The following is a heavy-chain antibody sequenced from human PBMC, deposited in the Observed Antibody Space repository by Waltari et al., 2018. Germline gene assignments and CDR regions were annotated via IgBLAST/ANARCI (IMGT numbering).Heavy chain of an antibody. D-gene: IGHD3-16*02. V-gene: IGHV3-30*02. CDR2: IRSDGSIK. J-gene: IGHJ4*02. Sequence: QVQLVESGGGVVQPGGSLRLSCAASGFTFSISGMHWVRQPPGKGLEWVAYIRSDGSIKYYADSVKGRFTISRDDSKNTLDLQMNSLRAEDTAVYYCGNSFAVIAGPSVHWGQGTLVTVSS. CDR1: GFTFSISG. CDR3: GNSFAVIAGPSVH.